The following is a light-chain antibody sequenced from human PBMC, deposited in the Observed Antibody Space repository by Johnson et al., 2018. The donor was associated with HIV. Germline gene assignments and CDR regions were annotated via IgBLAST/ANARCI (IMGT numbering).Light chain of an antibody. Sequence: QSVLTQPPSVSAAPGQKVTISCSGSSSNIGNNSVSWYQQLPGTAPKLLIYENNKRPSGSPDRFSGSKSGTSATLGITGLQTGDEADYYSGTWDCSLSAHYGVGTGTKVTVL. CDR1: SSNIGNNS. V-gene: IGLV1-51*02. J-gene: IGLJ1*01. CDR3: GTWDCSLSAHYG. CDR2: ENN.